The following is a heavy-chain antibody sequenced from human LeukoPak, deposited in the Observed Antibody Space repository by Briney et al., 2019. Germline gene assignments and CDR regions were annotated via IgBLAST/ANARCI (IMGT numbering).Heavy chain of an antibody. CDR1: GFTFSNAW. V-gene: IGHV3-15*01. CDR2: VTSKTHGGTT. J-gene: IGHJ4*02. CDR3: ATGLERGLAVPGTGGFDY. Sequence: GGSLRLSCVVSGFTFSNAWMIWVRQAPGEGLEWVGRVTSKTHGGTTDYAAPVKGRFTVSRDDSKDTLYLSMNSLRTEDTAIYYCATGLERGLAVPGTGGFDYWGPGTAVTVSS. D-gene: IGHD6-19*01.